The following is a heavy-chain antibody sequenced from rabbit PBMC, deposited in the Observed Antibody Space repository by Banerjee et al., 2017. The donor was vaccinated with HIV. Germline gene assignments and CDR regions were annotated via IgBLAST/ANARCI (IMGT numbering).Heavy chain of an antibody. Sequence: ELVESGGGLVQPGESLQLSCKASGIDFSSYGISWVRQAPGKGPEWIAYIYPGFDISNYATSVKGRFTISSDNAQNTVFLQMTSLTASDTATYFCVRVVAGVYFNLWGPGTLVTVS. CDR1: GIDFSSYG. CDR3: VRVVAGVYFNL. CDR2: IYPGFDIS. J-gene: IGHJ4*01. V-gene: IGHV1S47*01. D-gene: IGHD4-1*01.